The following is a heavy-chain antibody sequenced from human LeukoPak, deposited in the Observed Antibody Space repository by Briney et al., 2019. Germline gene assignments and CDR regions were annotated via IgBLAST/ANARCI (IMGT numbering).Heavy chain of an antibody. CDR3: ARSMVRGVITPFDY. CDR2: IDWDDDK. CDR1: GFSLSTSGMC. V-gene: IGHV2-70*11. Sequence: ESGPALVKPTQTLTLTCTFSGFSLSTSGMCVSWNRQPPGKALEWLARIDWDDDKYYSTSLKTRLTISKDTSKNQVVLTMTNMDPVDTATYYCARSMVRGVITPFDYWGQGTLVTVSS. D-gene: IGHD3-10*01. J-gene: IGHJ4*02.